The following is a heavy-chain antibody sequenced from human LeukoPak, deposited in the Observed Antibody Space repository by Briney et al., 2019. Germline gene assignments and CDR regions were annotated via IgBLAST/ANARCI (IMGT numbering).Heavy chain of an antibody. CDR1: GGSFSGYY. Sequence: SVILSLTCAVYGGSFSGYYWSWIRQPPGKGLEWIGEINHSGSTNYNPSLKSRVTISVDTSKNQFSLKLSSVTAADTAVYYCASNRDGYNYGGWFDPWGQGTRVTVSS. D-gene: IGHD5-24*01. J-gene: IGHJ5*02. CDR2: INHSGST. V-gene: IGHV4-34*01. CDR3: ASNRDGYNYGGWFDP.